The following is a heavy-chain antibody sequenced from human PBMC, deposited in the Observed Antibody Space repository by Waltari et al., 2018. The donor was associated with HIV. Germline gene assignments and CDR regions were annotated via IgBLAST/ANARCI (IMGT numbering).Heavy chain of an antibody. CDR2: IYYSGST. CDR3: ARGVAFGGYYYGMDV. Sequence: QVQLQESGPGLVKPSETLSLTCTVSGGSISSYYWSWIRQPPGKGLEWIGYIYYSGSTNYNPSLKSAVTISVDTSKNQFSLKLSSVTAADTAVYYCARGVAFGGYYYGMDVWGQGTTVTVSS. J-gene: IGHJ6*02. D-gene: IGHD2-21*01. CDR1: GGSISSYY. V-gene: IGHV4-59*01.